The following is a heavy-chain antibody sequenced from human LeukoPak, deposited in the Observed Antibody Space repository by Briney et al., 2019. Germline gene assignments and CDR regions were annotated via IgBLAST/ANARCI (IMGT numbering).Heavy chain of an antibody. CDR2: ISRSSDYT. V-gene: IGHV3-21*01. Sequence: GGSLRLSCAASGFTFSSYSMNWVRQAPGKGLEWVSSISRSSDYTYYADSVKGRFTISRDNAKNSLYLQMNSLRAEDTAVYYCAVAGLSYWYFALWGRGTLVTVSS. J-gene: IGHJ2*01. D-gene: IGHD6-19*01. CDR3: AVAGLSYWYFAL. CDR1: GFTFSSYS.